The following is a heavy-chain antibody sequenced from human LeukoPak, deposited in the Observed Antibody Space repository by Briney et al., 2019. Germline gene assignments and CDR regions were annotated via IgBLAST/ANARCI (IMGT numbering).Heavy chain of an antibody. Sequence: GGSLRLSCAASGFTFDDYAMHWVRQAPGKGLEWLSLITWDGDSTYYADSVKGRFTISRDNSKNSLYLQMNSLRTEDTALYYCAKGTSSWHEFDYWGQGTLVTVSS. CDR1: GFTFDDYA. J-gene: IGHJ4*02. CDR2: ITWDGDST. V-gene: IGHV3-43D*03. CDR3: AKGTSSWHEFDY. D-gene: IGHD6-13*01.